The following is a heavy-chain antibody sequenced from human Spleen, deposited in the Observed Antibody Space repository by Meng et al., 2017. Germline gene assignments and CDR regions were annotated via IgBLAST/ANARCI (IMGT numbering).Heavy chain of an antibody. V-gene: IGHV1-18*04. Sequence: ASVKVSCNASGYTFTSYGTSWVRQAPGQGLDWMGRISAYNGNTIYAQKLQGRVTMTTDTSTSTAYMALRSVKSDDTTVYYCAIDGYCSGGRCYYRYYCYGMDVWGQGTTVTVSS. CDR1: GYTFTSYG. CDR2: ISAYNGNT. J-gene: IGHJ6*02. D-gene: IGHD2-15*01. CDR3: AIDGYCSGGRCYYRYYCYGMDV.